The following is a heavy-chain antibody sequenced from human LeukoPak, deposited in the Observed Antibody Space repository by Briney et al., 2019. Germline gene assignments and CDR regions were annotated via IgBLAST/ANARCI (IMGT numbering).Heavy chain of an antibody. J-gene: IGHJ4*02. CDR2: IYHSGST. D-gene: IGHD3-10*01. Sequence: SSETLSLTCAVSGGSISSGGYSWSWIRQPPGKGLEWIGYIYHSGSTYHNPSLKSRVTISVDRSKNQFSLKLSSVTAADTAVYYCARSTRTMVRGVKIWENFDYWGQGTLVTVSS. V-gene: IGHV4-30-2*02. CDR1: GGSISSGGYS. CDR3: ARSTRTMVRGVKIWENFDY.